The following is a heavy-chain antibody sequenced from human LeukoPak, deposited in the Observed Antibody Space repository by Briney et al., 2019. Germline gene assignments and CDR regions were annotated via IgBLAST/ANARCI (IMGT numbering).Heavy chain of an antibody. CDR2: MNPNSGHT. D-gene: IGHD3-22*01. CDR3: ARMNYDDRSGSLNWFDP. J-gene: IGHJ5*02. Sequence: ASVTVSCTASGYTFTSYDINWVRQATGQGPEWMGWMNPNSGHTDYAQKFQGRVTMTRNTSITTAYMELSSLTSEDTAVYFCARMNYDDRSGSLNWFDPWGQGTLVTVSS. CDR1: GYTFTSYD. V-gene: IGHV1-8*01.